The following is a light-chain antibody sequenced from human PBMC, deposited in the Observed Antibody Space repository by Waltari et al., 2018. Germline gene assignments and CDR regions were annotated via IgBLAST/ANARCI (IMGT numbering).Light chain of an antibody. CDR2: EGS. Sequence: QSALTQPASVSGSPGQSITISCTGTSSDVGRYNLVSCYQHHPGKAPKLMIYEGSKRPSGVSNRFSGSKSGNTASLTISGLQAEDEADYYCCSYAGSSTFHVVFGGGTKLTVL. V-gene: IGLV2-23*03. CDR3: CSYAGSSTFHVV. CDR1: SSDVGRYNL. J-gene: IGLJ2*01.